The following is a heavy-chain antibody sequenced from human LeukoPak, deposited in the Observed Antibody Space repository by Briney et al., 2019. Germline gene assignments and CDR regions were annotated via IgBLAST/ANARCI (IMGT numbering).Heavy chain of an antibody. V-gene: IGHV3-23*01. J-gene: IGHJ2*01. D-gene: IGHD5-12*01. Sequence: GGSLRLSCAASGFTFNTYAMSWVRQAPGKGLEWVSGISDSGGSTYYADSGKGRFTIFRDNSKNTLYLQMNSLRAEDTAVYYCAKDTGVATIIYWYFDLWGRGTLVTVSS. CDR1: GFTFNTYA. CDR3: AKDTGVATIIYWYFDL. CDR2: ISDSGGST.